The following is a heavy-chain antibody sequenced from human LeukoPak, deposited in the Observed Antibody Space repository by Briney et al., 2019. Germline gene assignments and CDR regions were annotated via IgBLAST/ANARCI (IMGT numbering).Heavy chain of an antibody. Sequence: GASVKVSCKASGYTFTSYDINWVRQATGQGLEWMGWMNPNSGNTGYAQKFQGRVTMTRNTSISTAYMELSSLRSEDTAVYYCARAPHLYYGDYGGDWFDPWGQGTLVTVSS. CDR1: GYTFTSYD. CDR2: MNPNSGNT. J-gene: IGHJ5*02. D-gene: IGHD4-17*01. V-gene: IGHV1-8*01. CDR3: ARAPHLYYGDYGGDWFDP.